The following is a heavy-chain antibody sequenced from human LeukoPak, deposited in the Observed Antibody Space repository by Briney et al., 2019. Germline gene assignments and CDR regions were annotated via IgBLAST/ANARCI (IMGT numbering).Heavy chain of an antibody. Sequence: GGSLRLSCAASGFTFSRSTMNWVRQAPGKGLEWVSYITSSSSTIYYADSVKGRFTISRDNAKNSLYLLMNSLRAEDTAVYYCATTLTTEFDYWGQGTLVTVSS. J-gene: IGHJ4*02. CDR1: GFTFSRST. CDR3: ATTLTTEFDY. CDR2: ITSSSSTI. D-gene: IGHD4-11*01. V-gene: IGHV3-48*01.